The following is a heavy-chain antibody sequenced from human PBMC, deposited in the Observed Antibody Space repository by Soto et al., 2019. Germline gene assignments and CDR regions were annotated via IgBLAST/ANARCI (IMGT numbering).Heavy chain of an antibody. CDR3: AIGAATSSIAAYTPENFDY. CDR1: GYTFTGYY. J-gene: IGHJ4*02. Sequence: QVKLVQSGAEVKKPGASVKVSCKASGYTFTGYYMHWVRQAPGQGLEWMGWINPNSGGTNYAQKFQGWVTMTRDTSISTAYMELSRLRSDDTAVYYCAIGAATSSIAAYTPENFDYWGQGTLVTVSS. D-gene: IGHD6-6*01. V-gene: IGHV1-2*04. CDR2: INPNSGGT.